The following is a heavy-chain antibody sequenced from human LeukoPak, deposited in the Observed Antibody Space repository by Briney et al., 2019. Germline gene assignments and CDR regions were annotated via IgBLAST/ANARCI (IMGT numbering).Heavy chain of an antibody. CDR3: AASEQTTLDV. CDR2: INNGGSTK. D-gene: IGHD4-11*01. V-gene: IGHV3-48*03. J-gene: IGHJ3*01. Sequence: GGSLRLSCAASGFTFSNCEMNWVRQAPGKGLEWISYINNGGSTKYYADSVKGRLTISRDNAKNSLYLQMSSLRAEDTAVYYCAASEQTTLDVWGQGTTVAVSS. CDR1: GFTFSNCE.